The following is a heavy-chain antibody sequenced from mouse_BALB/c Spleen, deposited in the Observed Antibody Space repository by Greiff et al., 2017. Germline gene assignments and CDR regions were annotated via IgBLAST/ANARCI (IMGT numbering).Heavy chain of an antibody. Sequence: EVKLMESGPGLVKPSQSLSLTCTVTGYSITSDYAWNWIRQFPGNKLEWMGYISYSGSTSYNPSLKSRISITRDTSKNQFFLQLNSVTTEDTATYYCARSPLRGAMDYWGQGTSVTVSS. CDR1: GYSITSDYA. V-gene: IGHV3-2*02. D-gene: IGHD1-1*01. CDR2: ISYSGST. CDR3: ARSPLRGAMDY. J-gene: IGHJ4*01.